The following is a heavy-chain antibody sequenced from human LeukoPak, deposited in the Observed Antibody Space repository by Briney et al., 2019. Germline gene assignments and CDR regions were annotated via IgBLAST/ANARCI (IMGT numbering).Heavy chain of an antibody. CDR2: IYTGGST. D-gene: IGHD3-16*01. J-gene: IGHJ2*01. CDR3: ARDPRPGDYWYFDL. V-gene: IGHV3-53*01. CDR1: GLTVSSY. Sequence: GGSLRLSCAASGLTVSSYMSWVRQAPGKGLECVSVIYTGGSTYYAESVKGRFTISRDSSKNAVYLQMNTLRAEDTAVYYCARDPRPGDYWYFDLWGRGTLVTVSS.